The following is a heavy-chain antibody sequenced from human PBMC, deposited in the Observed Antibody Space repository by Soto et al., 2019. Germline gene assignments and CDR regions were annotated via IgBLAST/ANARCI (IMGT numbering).Heavy chain of an antibody. CDR3: AKTRGDYEGGDAFEI. CDR1: GFTFSSYA. V-gene: IGHV3-23*01. J-gene: IGHJ3*02. D-gene: IGHD4-17*01. CDR2: ISGSGGST. Sequence: EVQLLESGGGLVQPGGSLRLSCAASGFTFSSYAMSWVRQAPGKGLEWVSAISGSGGSTYYADSVKGRFTITRDNSKNTVNLQMNGLRAEDPAVYYCAKTRGDYEGGDAFEIWGQGTMVTVSS.